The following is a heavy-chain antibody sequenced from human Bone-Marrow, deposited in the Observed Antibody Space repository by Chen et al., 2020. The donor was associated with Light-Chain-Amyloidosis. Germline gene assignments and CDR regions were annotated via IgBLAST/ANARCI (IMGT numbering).Heavy chain of an antibody. D-gene: IGHD3-10*01. CDR1: GGSISSSRYY. CDR3: ARARLNMVRGVAPYYFDY. Sequence: QLQLQESGPGLVKPSETLSLTCTVSGGSISSSRYYWGWIRQPPGKGLEWIGSIYYSGSTYYNPSLKGRVTLSVDTSTNQFSLKLSSVTAADTAVYYCARARLNMVRGVAPYYFDYWGQGTLVTVSS. V-gene: IGHV4-39*07. CDR2: IYYSGST. J-gene: IGHJ4*02.